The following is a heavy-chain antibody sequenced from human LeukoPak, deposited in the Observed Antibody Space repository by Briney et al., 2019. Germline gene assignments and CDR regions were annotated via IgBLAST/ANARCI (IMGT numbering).Heavy chain of an antibody. V-gene: IGHV3-23*01. J-gene: IGHJ4*02. CDR1: GFTFSSYA. D-gene: IGHD3-10*01. Sequence: PGGSLRLSCAASGFTFSSYAMSWVRQAPGKGLECVSAISGSGGTTYYADSVKGRFTISRDNSKNTLYLQMNSLRAEDTAVYYCAKTDSYYGSGSYYNSASDYWGQGTLVTVSS. CDR3: AKTDSYYGSGSYYNSASDY. CDR2: ISGSGGTT.